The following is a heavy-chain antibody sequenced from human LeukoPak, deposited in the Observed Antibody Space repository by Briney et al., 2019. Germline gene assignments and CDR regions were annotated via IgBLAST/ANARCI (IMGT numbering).Heavy chain of an antibody. D-gene: IGHD3-9*01. CDR2: INTANDDT. J-gene: IGHJ4*02. V-gene: IGHV1-3*03. CDR3: AREAGTGYSPLFSY. Sequence: ASVKVSCKASGYTFTNYALHWVRQAPGQRLEWMGWINTANDDTKYSPEFQGRVTITTDTSASTAYMELSSLRSEDMAVYYCAREAGTGYSPLFSYWGQGTLVTVSS. CDR1: GYTFTNYA.